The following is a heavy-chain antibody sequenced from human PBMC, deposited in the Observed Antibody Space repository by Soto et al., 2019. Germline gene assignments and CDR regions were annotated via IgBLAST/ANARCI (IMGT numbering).Heavy chain of an antibody. CDR1: GFSFSGNR. CDR2: VNEDGSEK. V-gene: IGHV3-7*03. Sequence: GGSLRLSCTASGFSFSGNRMTWVRQAPGKGLEWVANVNEDGSEKNYADSVKGRFTISRDNAKNSLYLQVNSLTAADTAVYYCARLRSGWSIDYWGQGALVTVSS. D-gene: IGHD6-19*01. J-gene: IGHJ4*02. CDR3: ARLRSGWSIDY.